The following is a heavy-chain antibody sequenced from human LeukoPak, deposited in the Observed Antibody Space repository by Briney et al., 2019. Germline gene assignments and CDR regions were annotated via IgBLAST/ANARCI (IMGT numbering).Heavy chain of an antibody. Sequence: ASVKVSCKASGYTFTSFALHWVRQAPGQRLEWMGWINAGNGYTKYSQKFQDRVTITRDTSASTAYMGLSSLRSEDTAVYYCARRLYGDYDYLDYWGQGTLVTVSS. J-gene: IGHJ4*02. D-gene: IGHD4-17*01. CDR1: GYTFTSFA. V-gene: IGHV1-3*01. CDR2: INAGNGYT. CDR3: ARRLYGDYDYLDY.